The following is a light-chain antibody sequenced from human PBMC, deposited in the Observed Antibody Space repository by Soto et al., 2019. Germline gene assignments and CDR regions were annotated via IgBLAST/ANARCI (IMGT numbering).Light chain of an antibody. J-gene: IGLJ2*01. V-gene: IGLV2-8*01. Sequence: QSALTQPASVSGSPGQSITISCTGTSSDIGSNNYVSWYQQHPGKAPKLMIYEVSKRPSGVPDRFSGSKSGNTASLTVSGLQAEDEADYYCSSYAGSNNFVVFGGGTKLTVL. CDR2: EVS. CDR1: SSDIGSNNY. CDR3: SSYAGSNNFVV.